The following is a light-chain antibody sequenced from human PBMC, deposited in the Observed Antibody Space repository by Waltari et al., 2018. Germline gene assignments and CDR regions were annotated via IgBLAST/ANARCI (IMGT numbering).Light chain of an antibody. Sequence: EIVLTQSPGTLSLSPGERATLSCRASQSVSKYLAWYQQKPGQAPRLLIYDASTRATGIPDSVSGSGSGTDFSLTISRLEPEDFAVYYCQKYVSLPATFGQGTKVEIK. CDR3: QKYVSLPAT. V-gene: IGKV3-20*01. CDR2: DAS. J-gene: IGKJ1*01. CDR1: QSVSKY.